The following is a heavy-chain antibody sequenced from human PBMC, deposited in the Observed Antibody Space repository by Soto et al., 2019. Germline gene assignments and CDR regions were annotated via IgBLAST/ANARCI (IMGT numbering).Heavy chain of an antibody. D-gene: IGHD3-10*02. J-gene: IGHJ4*02. CDR1: GGSISSSSYY. Sequence: PSETLSLTCTVSGGSISSSSYYWGWIRQPPGKGLEWIGSIYYSGSTYYNPSLKSRVTISVDTSNNQFSLKLISVTAADTAVYYCARHIDYDVPSPPDYWGQGTLVNVSS. CDR2: IYYSGST. V-gene: IGHV4-39*01. CDR3: ARHIDYDVPSPPDY.